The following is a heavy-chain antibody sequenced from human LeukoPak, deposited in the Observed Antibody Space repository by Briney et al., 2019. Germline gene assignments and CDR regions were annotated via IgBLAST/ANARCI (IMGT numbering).Heavy chain of an antibody. D-gene: IGHD4-17*01. Sequence: GGSLRPSCAASGFTFSSYWMHWVRQAPGKGLVWVSRINSDGSSTSYADSVKGRFTISRDNAKNTLYLQMNSLRAEDTAVYYCARGRDYGDYPAGYWGQGTLVTVSS. CDR3: ARGRDYGDYPAGY. V-gene: IGHV3-74*01. CDR1: GFTFSSYW. J-gene: IGHJ4*02. CDR2: INSDGSST.